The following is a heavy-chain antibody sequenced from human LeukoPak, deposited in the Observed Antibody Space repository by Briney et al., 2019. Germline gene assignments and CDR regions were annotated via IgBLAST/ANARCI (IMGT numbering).Heavy chain of an antibody. CDR2: ISGSGGST. Sequence: GGSLRLSCAASGFSFTSYSMNWVRQAPGRGLEWVSAISGSGGSTYYADSVKGRFTISRDNSKNTLYLQMNSLRAEDTAVYYCAKDLAGSGSYSFDYWGQGTLVTVSS. V-gene: IGHV3-23*01. J-gene: IGHJ4*02. CDR3: AKDLAGSGSYSFDY. CDR1: GFSFTSYS. D-gene: IGHD1-26*01.